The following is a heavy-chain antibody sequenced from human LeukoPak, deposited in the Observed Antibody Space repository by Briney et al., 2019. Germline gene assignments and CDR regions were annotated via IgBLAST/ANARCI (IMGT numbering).Heavy chain of an antibody. D-gene: IGHD2-2*01. CDR1: GGSISSSSYY. J-gene: IGHJ6*03. Sequence: SETLSLTCTVSGGSISSSSYYWGWIRQPPGKGLEWIGSIYYSGSTYYNPSLKSRVTISVDTSKNQFSLKLSSVTAADTAVYYCARHQAAIGSYPFYYYYYMDVWGKGTTVTVSS. CDR2: IYYSGST. V-gene: IGHV4-39*01. CDR3: ARHQAAIGSYPFYYYYYMDV.